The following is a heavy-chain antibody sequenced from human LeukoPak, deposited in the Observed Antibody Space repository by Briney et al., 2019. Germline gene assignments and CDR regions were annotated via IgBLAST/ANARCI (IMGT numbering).Heavy chain of an antibody. CDR1: GYSIASDYY. V-gene: IGHV4-38-2*02. D-gene: IGHD1-26*01. Sequence: PSETLSLTCTVSGYSIASDYYWGWIRQPPGKGLEWIGSIYHSGSTYYNPSLKSRVTMSVDTSNNQFSLKLSSVTAADTALYYCARDARGWEPHREYYFDYWGQGTLVTVSS. CDR2: IYHSGST. J-gene: IGHJ4*02. CDR3: ARDARGWEPHREYYFDY.